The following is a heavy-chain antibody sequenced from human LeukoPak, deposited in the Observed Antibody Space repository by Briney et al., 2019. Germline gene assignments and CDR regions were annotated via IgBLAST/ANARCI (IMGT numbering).Heavy chain of an antibody. CDR1: GGTFSSYA. D-gene: IGHD2-15*01. CDR3: AMGLGYCSGGSCYYNWFDP. V-gene: IGHV1-69*13. J-gene: IGHJ5*02. Sequence: SVKVSCKASGGTFSSYAISWVRQAPGQGLEWMGGIIPIFGTANHAQKFQGRVTITADESTSTAYMELSSLRSEDTAVYYCAMGLGYCSGGSCYYNWFDPWGQGTLVTVSS. CDR2: IIPIFGTA.